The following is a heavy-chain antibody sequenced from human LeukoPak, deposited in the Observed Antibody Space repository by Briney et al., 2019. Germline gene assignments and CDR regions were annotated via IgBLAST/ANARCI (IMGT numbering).Heavy chain of an antibody. CDR3: AVYYDSSGYGTAVDI. D-gene: IGHD3-22*01. CDR1: GGTFSNFA. J-gene: IGHJ3*02. Sequence: ASVKVSCKASGGTFSNFAINWVRQAPGQGLEWMGGIIPIFGTPRCAQNFEGRVTITADESTSTAYMELISLTSEDTAVYYCAVYYDSSGYGTAVDIWGQGTMVTVSS. V-gene: IGHV1-69*13. CDR2: IIPIFGTP.